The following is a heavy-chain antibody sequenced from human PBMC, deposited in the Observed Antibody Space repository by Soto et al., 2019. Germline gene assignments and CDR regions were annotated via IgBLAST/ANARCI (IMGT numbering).Heavy chain of an antibody. CDR1: GGSISSGGYC. Sequence: KASETLSLTCAVSGGSISSGGYCWSWIRQPPGKGLEWIGYIYHSGSTYYKSSLKSRVTISVDRSKNQFSLKLSSVTAADTAVYYCARGSCSSTSCYSDDSENRDQGTMVTVS. CDR2: IYHSGST. D-gene: IGHD2-2*02. J-gene: IGHJ3*02. CDR3: ARGSCSSTSCYSDDSEN. V-gene: IGHV4-30-2*01.